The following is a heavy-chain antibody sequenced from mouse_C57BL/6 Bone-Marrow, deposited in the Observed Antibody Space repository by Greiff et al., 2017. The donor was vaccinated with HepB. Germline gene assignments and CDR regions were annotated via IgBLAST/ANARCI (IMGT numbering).Heavy chain of an antibody. J-gene: IGHJ2*01. CDR1: GYTFTSYW. D-gene: IGHD3-1*01. CDR2: IDPSDSYT. Sequence: VQLKQPGAELVMPGASVKLSCKASGYTFTSYWMHWVKQRPGQGLEWIGEIDPSDSYTNYNQKFKGKSTLTVDKSSSTAYMQLSSLTSEDSAVYYCARSGTADYWGQGTTLTVSS. V-gene: IGHV1-69*01. CDR3: ARSGTADY.